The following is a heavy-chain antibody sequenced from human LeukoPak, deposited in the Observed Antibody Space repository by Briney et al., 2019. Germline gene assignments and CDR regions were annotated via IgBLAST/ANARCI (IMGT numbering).Heavy chain of an antibody. D-gene: IGHD3-3*01. CDR1: GFTFSSYA. CDR3: AKDFTPIFGVVIVFDY. CDR2: ISGSGGST. J-gene: IGHJ4*02. Sequence: GRSLRLSCAASGFTFSSYAMSWVRQAPGKGLEWVSAISGSGGSTYYADSVKGRFTISRDNSKNTLYLQMNSLRAEDTAVYYCAKDFTPIFGVVIVFDYWGQGTLVTVSS. V-gene: IGHV3-23*01.